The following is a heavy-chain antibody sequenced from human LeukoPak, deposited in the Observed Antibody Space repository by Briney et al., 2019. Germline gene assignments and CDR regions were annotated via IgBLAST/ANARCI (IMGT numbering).Heavy chain of an antibody. CDR3: ARETEPLDYGDSTTLDS. CDR2: LVSRTGNI. D-gene: IGHD4/OR15-4a*01. CDR1: GFPLSSYS. J-gene: IGHJ4*02. Sequence: GGSLPLPCSASGFPLSSYSMNWLGEAPGKGLEGFAFLVSRTGNIYYPAPVKGRFSISRDNATDSVYLQLNNHRAHAPAVHYCARETEPLDYGDSTTLDSWGQGTLVTVSS. V-gene: IGHV3-21*01.